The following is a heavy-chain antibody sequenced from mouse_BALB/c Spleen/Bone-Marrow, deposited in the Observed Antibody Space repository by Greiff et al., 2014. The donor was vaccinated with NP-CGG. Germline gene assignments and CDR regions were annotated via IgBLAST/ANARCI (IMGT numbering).Heavy chain of an antibody. CDR3: ARGGSANWEGFAY. V-gene: IGHV1S56*01. CDR2: IYPGNVDT. D-gene: IGHD4-1*01. CDR1: GYTFTSYY. Sequence: VQLQQPGPELVKPGASVRISCKASGYTFTSYYIHWVKQRPGQGLEWIGWIYPGNVDTKYNEKFKGKATLTADKSSSTAYMQLSSLTSEDSAVYFCARGGSANWEGFAYWGQGTLVTVSA. J-gene: IGHJ3*01.